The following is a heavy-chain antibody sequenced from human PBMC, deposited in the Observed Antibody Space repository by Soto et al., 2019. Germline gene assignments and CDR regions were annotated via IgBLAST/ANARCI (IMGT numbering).Heavy chain of an antibody. D-gene: IGHD1-1*01. CDR1: GYTFSDYY. V-gene: IGHV1-2*02. Sequence: ASVKVSCKASGYTFSDYYIHWVRQAPGQGLEWMGWINPNSGGTKYAPKFLGGVTMTRDTSITTAYMELSRLRSGDTAVYYCAKEPATAKPEGVDFWGQGTLVTVSS. CDR3: AKEPATAKPEGVDF. CDR2: INPNSGGT. J-gene: IGHJ4*02.